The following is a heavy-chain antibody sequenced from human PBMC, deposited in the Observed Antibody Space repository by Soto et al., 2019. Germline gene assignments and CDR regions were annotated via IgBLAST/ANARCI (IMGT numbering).Heavy chain of an antibody. CDR3: ARGWGSDSTTYYYAY. J-gene: IGHJ1*01. CDR1: GGTFSSST. V-gene: IGHV1-69*01. Sequence: QVQLVQSGAEVRRPGSSVRVSCKASGGTFSSSTISWVRQAPGQGLEWVGWITPIFGKANYAQEFQGRVTITADEYTSTDYMELCSLRSEDTALYFCARGWGSDSTTYYYAYWGQGTSVTVSS. CDR2: ITPIFGKA. D-gene: IGHD3-22*01.